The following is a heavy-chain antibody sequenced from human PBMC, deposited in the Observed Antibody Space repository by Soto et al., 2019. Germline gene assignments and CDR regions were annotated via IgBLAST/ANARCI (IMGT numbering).Heavy chain of an antibody. CDR1: GYTFTSYA. V-gene: IGHV1-3*01. D-gene: IGHD2-15*01. Sequence: GSVKVSCKASGYTFTSYAMHWVRQAPGQRLEWMGWINAGNGNTKYSQKFQGRVTITRDTSASTAYMELSSLRSEDTAVYYCARGSPGYCSGGSCYSYFFAYWGQGTLVTVSS. J-gene: IGHJ4*02. CDR2: INAGNGNT. CDR3: ARGSPGYCSGGSCYSYFFAY.